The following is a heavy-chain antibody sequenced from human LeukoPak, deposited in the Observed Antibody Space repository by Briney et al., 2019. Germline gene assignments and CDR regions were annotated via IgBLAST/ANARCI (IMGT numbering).Heavy chain of an antibody. D-gene: IGHD1-14*01. J-gene: IGHJ6*03. CDR1: GGSISNYF. CDR2: IYCSETT. V-gene: IGHV4-59*01. Sequence: TSSETLSLTCSVSGGSISNYFWSWIRQPPGKGLECIGFIYCSETTNYNPSFKSRVTISVDTSKNQFSLKLNSVTAADTAVYYCARFPGGAEYRHYYYMDVWGKGTTVTISS. CDR3: ARFPGGAEYRHYYYMDV.